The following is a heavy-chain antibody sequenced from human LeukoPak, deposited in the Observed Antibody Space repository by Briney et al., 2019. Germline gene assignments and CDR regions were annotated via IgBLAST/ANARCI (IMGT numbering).Heavy chain of an antibody. J-gene: IGHJ6*03. CDR3: ARTSNFPANYYYMDV. CDR2: IYHSGST. D-gene: IGHD1-1*01. V-gene: IGHV4-30-2*02. Sequence: SQTLSLTCAVSGGSISSGGYSWSWIRQPPGKGLEWIGYIYHSGSTYYNPSFKSRVTISVDTSKNQFSQKLRSVTAADTAVYYCARTSNFPANYYYMDVWGKGTTVTVSS. CDR1: GGSISSGGYS.